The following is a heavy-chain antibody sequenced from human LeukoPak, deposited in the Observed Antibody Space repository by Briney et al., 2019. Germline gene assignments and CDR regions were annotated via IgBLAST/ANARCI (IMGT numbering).Heavy chain of an antibody. V-gene: IGHV3-20*04. D-gene: IGHD6-13*01. CDR3: ARDVSSNWYSFNL. Sequence: GGSLRLSCEDSGFTFDDYGMSWVRQAPGKGLEWVCGINRDGGNTHCAESVRGRFTISRGNAKNSLFLQMSSLRAEGTALYYCARDVSSNWYSFNLWGQGTLVTVSS. CDR1: GFTFDDYG. CDR2: INRDGGNT. J-gene: IGHJ4*02.